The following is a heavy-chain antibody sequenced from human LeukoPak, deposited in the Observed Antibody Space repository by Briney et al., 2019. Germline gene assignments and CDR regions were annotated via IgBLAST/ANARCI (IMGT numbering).Heavy chain of an antibody. Sequence: GASVKVSCKVSGYTLIELSMQWVRQAPGKGLEWMGGSHPEDGETIYAQKFQGRVTMSEDTSTDTVYMELSSLRSDDTAVYYCATGDNRGYPDYWGQGTLVTVSS. J-gene: IGHJ4*02. CDR2: SHPEDGET. V-gene: IGHV1-24*01. CDR3: ATGDNRGYPDY. D-gene: IGHD3-22*01. CDR1: GYTLIELS.